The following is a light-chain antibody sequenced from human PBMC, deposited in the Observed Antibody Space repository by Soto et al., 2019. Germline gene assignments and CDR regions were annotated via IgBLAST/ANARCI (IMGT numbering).Light chain of an antibody. CDR3: HQRQSWPRT. V-gene: IGKV3-11*01. J-gene: IGKJ1*01. Sequence: EIVLTQSPATLSSSPGETATLSCRASQYVGTRLAWYQHKPGQAPRLLIYYTSNRATGIPARFSGSVSGTDFTLTINSLAPEAFAIYYCHQRQSWPRTFGQGTTVDIK. CDR1: QYVGTR. CDR2: YTS.